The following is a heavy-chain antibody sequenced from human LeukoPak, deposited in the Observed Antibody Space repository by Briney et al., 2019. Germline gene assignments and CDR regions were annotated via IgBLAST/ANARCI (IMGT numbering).Heavy chain of an antibody. J-gene: IGHJ4*02. CDR2: ISDDGRNK. CDR1: GFTFTNYG. CDR3: AKDRETTASGTFDF. D-gene: IGHD6-13*01. Sequence: PGRSLRLSCAAYGFTFTNYGMHYVRQAPGKGLEWVAVISDDGRNKNYADSVKGRFTISRDSSNNTLYLQMNSLRAEDTGVYFCAKDRETTASGTFDFRGQGTLVTVSS. V-gene: IGHV3-30*18.